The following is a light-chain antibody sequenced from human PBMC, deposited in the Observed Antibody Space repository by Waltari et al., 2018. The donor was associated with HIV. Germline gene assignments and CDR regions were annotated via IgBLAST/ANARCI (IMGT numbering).Light chain of an antibody. CDR1: HSVFYSSTNKNY. Sequence: DILMTQSPDSLAVSLGARAPINCKSSHSVFYSSTNKNYLAWYQQKPGQPPKVLIYWASTRESGVHDRCSGSGSGTDFTLNISSLQAEDVAVYYCQQYYTLPSLTFGGGTKVEIK. CDR2: WAS. CDR3: QQYYTLPSLT. V-gene: IGKV4-1*01. J-gene: IGKJ4*01.